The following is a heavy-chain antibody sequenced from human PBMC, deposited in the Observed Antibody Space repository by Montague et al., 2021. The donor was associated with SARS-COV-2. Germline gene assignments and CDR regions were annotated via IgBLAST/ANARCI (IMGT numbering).Heavy chain of an antibody. CDR2: TYYRSKWYN. CDR1: GDSVSSNSAA. V-gene: IGHV6-1*01. CDR3: ARNIAVAGRAEGFDY. J-gene: IGHJ4*02. D-gene: IGHD6-19*01. Sequence: CAISGDSVSSNSAAWNWFRQSPSRGLEWLGRTYYRSKWYNDYAVSVKSRITINPDTSKNQFSLQLNSVTPEDTAVYYCARNIAVAGRAEGFDYWGQGTLVNVSS.